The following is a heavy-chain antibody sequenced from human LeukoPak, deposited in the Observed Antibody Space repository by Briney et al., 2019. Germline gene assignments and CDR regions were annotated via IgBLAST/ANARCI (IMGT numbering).Heavy chain of an antibody. CDR1: GYTFTVYY. J-gene: IGHJ3*02. V-gene: IGHV1-2*02. D-gene: IGHD3-10*01. Sequence: ASVKVSCKASGYTFTVYYIYWVRQAPGQGLEWMGWINPNSGGTNYAQKFQDRVTMTRDTSISTAYLELSRLRSDDTAVFYCARASSGTYYNLVDFRIWGQGTIVTVSS. CDR3: ARASSGTYYNLVDFRI. CDR2: INPNSGGT.